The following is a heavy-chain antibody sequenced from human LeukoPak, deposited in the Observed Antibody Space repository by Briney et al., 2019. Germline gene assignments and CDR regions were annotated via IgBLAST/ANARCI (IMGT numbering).Heavy chain of an antibody. CDR3: ARGLGGT. CDR2: INHSGST. V-gene: IGHV4-34*01. CDR1: GGSFSGYY. J-gene: IGHJ5*02. D-gene: IGHD2-15*01. Sequence: SETLSLTCAVYGGSFSGYYWSWIRQPPGKGLEWIGEINHSGSTNYNPSLKSRVTISVDTSKNQFSLELSSVTAADTAVYYCARGLGGTWGQGTLVTVSS.